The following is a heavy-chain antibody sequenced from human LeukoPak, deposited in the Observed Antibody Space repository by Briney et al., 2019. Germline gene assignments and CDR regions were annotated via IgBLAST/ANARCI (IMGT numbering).Heavy chain of an antibody. Sequence: GGSLRLSCAASGFTFSSYAMSWVRQAPGKGLEWVSAISGSGGTTYYADSVKGRFTISRDNSKNTLYLHMNTLRAEDTALYYCAKDGPLPDDYWGQGTLVTVSS. CDR3: AKDGPLPDDY. CDR1: GFTFSSYA. CDR2: ISGSGGTT. J-gene: IGHJ4*02. V-gene: IGHV3-23*01.